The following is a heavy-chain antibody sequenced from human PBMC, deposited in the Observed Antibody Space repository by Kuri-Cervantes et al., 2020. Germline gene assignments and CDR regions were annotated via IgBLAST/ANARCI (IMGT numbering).Heavy chain of an antibody. CDR1: GFTFSDYY. CDR2: ISISGSTI. J-gene: IGHJ6*03. D-gene: IGHD3-3*01. V-gene: IGHV3-11*01. Sequence: GESLKISCAASGFTFSDYYMSWIRQAPGKGLEWVSYISISGSTIYYADSVKGRFTISRDNAKNSLYLQMNSLKTEDTAVYYCTRETPTIFGPREDYYYYMDVWGKGTTVTVSS. CDR3: TRETPTIFGPREDYYYYMDV.